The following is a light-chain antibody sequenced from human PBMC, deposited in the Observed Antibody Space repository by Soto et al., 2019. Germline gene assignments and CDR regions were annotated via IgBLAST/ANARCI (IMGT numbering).Light chain of an antibody. V-gene: IGKV3-20*01. J-gene: IGKJ2*01. CDR3: QQYGSSHLYT. Sequence: EIVLTQSPGTLSLSPGERATLSCRASQSVSSSYLAWYQQKPGQAPRLLIYGASSRATGIPDRLSCSGSGTEFPRTISRLEPEDFAVYYCQQYGSSHLYTFGQGTKLEIK. CDR1: QSVSSSY. CDR2: GAS.